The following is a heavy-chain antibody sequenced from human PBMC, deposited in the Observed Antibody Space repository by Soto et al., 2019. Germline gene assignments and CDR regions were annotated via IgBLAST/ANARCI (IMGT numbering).Heavy chain of an antibody. V-gene: IGHV1-69*12. D-gene: IGHD4-17*01. CDR3: ARYSEGERDGYGDFSKYYFDY. CDR1: GGTFSSYA. CDR2: IIPIFGTA. Sequence: QVQLVQSGAEVKKPGSSVKVSCKASGGTFSSYAISWVRQAPGQGLEWMGGIIPIFGTANYAQKFQGRVTITADESTSTAYMELSSLRSEDTAVYYCARYSEGERDGYGDFSKYYFDYWGQGTLVTVSS. J-gene: IGHJ4*02.